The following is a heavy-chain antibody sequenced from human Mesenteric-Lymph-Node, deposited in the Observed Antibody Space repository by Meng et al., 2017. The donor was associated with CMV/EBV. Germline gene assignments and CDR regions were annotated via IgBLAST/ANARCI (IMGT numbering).Heavy chain of an antibody. Sequence: LSCAASGITFSTSVMHWVRQAPGKGLEYVSLISGDGGITHYADSVKGRFTISRDNSKNTLYLQMGSLRPEDMAVYYCARDIPRIAFDPWGQGTLVTVSS. CDR3: ARDIPRIAFDP. V-gene: IGHV3-64*02. CDR2: ISGDGGIT. CDR1: GITFSTSV. J-gene: IGHJ5*02.